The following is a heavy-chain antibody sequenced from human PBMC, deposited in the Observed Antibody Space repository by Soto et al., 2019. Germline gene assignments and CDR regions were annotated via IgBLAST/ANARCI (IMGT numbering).Heavy chain of an antibody. CDR2: IYRSGST. CDR1: GGSISSGGYS. Sequence: QLQLQESGSGLVKPSQTLSLTCAVSGGSISSGGYSWSWIRQPPGKGLEWIGYIYRSGSTYYNPSPKGRVTISVDRSKNQSPLKLNSVPAAATAVYYWARVPTPWGQGTLVTVSS. CDR3: ARVPTP. V-gene: IGHV4-30-2*01. J-gene: IGHJ5*02.